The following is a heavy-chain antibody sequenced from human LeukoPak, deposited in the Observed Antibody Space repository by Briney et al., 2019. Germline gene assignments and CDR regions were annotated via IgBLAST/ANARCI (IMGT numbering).Heavy chain of an antibody. CDR2: INHSGST. CDR1: GGSFSGYY. Sequence: SETLSLTCAVYGGSFSGYYWSWIRQPPGKGLEWIGEINHSGSTNYNPSLKSRVTISVDTSKNQFSLKLSSVTAADTAVYYCARGSTYYDFWSGRYYFDYWGQGTLVAVSS. D-gene: IGHD3-3*01. J-gene: IGHJ4*02. V-gene: IGHV4-34*01. CDR3: ARGSTYYDFWSGRYYFDY.